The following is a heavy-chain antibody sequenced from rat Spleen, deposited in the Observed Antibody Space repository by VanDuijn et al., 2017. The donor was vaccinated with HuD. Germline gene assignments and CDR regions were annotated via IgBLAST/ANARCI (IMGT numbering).Heavy chain of an antibody. V-gene: IGHV5-17*01. Sequence: EVQLVESDGGLVQPGRSLKLSCAASGFPFTDYAMAWVRQAPKKGLEWVATIIHGGSRTYYRDSVKGRFTISRNNAKSSLFIQMDSLRSEDTDTYYSARWGAYGGYWGFACWGQGTLVTDSS. D-gene: IGHD1-3*01. CDR3: ARWGAYGGYWGFAC. CDR2: IIHGGSRT. J-gene: IGHJ3*01. CDR1: GFPFTDYA.